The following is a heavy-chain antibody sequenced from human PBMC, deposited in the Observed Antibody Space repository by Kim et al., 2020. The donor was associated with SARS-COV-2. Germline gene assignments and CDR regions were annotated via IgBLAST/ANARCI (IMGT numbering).Heavy chain of an antibody. J-gene: IGHJ6*02. V-gene: IGHV3-74*01. CDR2: INSDGSST. D-gene: IGHD3-22*01. Sequence: GGSLRLSCAASGFTFSSYWMHWVRQAPGKGLVWVSRINSDGSSTSYADSVKGRFTISRDNAKNTLYLQMNSLRAEDTAVYYCARDPHYYDSSGYYGDYYYGMDVWGQGTTVTVSS. CDR1: GFTFSSYW. CDR3: ARDPHYYDSSGYYGDYYYGMDV.